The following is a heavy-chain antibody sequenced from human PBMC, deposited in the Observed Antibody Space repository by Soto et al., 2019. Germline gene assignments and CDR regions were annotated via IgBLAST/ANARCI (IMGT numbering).Heavy chain of an antibody. Sequence: GASVKVSCKASGFTFTSSAMQWVRQARGQRLEWIGWIVVGSGNTNYAQKFQERVTITRDMSTSTAYMELSSLRSEDTAVYYCARGIYCMSTSCYSLYYYGMDVWG. D-gene: IGHD2-2*01. CDR2: IVVGSGNT. CDR3: ARGIYCMSTSCYSLYYYGMDV. J-gene: IGHJ6*02. CDR1: GFTFTSSA. V-gene: IGHV1-58*02.